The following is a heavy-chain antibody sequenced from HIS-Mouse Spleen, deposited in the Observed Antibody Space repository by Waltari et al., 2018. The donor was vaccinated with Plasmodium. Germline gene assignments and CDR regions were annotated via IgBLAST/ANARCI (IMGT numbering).Heavy chain of an antibody. J-gene: IGHJ4*02. D-gene: IGHD2-2*01. CDR1: GFSLSPRGVG. Sequence: QITLKESGPTLVNPTQTLTLTCTSSGFSLSPRGVGVGWICPPPGKALEWLALIYWDDDKRYSPSLKSRLTITKDTSKNQVVLTMTNMDPVDTATYYCAHRPDCSSTSCYGGFDYWGQGTLVTVSS. CDR2: IYWDDDK. V-gene: IGHV2-5*02. CDR3: AHRPDCSSTSCYGGFDY.